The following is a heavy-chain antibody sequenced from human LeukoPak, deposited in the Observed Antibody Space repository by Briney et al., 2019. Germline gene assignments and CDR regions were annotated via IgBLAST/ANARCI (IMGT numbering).Heavy chain of an antibody. D-gene: IGHD1-14*01. J-gene: IGHJ4*02. Sequence: GGSLRLSCAASGFTFSSYAMHWVRQAPGKGLEWVAVISYDGSNKYYADSVKGRFTISRDNSKNTLYLQMNSLRAEDTAVYYCARLESELSYWGQGTLVTVSS. CDR1: GFTFSSYA. CDR3: ARLESELSY. CDR2: ISYDGSNK. V-gene: IGHV3-30*14.